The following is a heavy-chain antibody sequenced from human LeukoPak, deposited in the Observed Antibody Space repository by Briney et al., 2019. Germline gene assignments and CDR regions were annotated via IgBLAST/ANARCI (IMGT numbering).Heavy chain of an antibody. CDR2: IYSGGTT. CDR1: GXTVSSNY. D-gene: IGHD5-24*01. V-gene: IGHV3-66*01. Sequence: GGSLRLSCVASGXTVSSNYMSWVRQAPGKGLEWVSVIYSGGTTDYKDSVKDRFIISRDNSKNTLYLQMNGLRAEDTAVYYCAKEMATMNAFDIWGQGTIVTVSS. J-gene: IGHJ3*02. CDR3: AKEMATMNAFDI.